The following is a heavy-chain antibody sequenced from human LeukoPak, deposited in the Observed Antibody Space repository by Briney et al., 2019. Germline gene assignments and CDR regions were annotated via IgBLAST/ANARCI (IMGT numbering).Heavy chain of an antibody. V-gene: IGHV3-23*01. CDR2: ISGSSGGT. CDR3: AKQGHYYDSTGYFDY. J-gene: IGHJ4*02. CDR1: GFSFSSYG. Sequence: GGSLRLACAASGFSFSSYGMSWVRQAPGKGLEWVSGISGSSGGTYYADSVKGRFTISRDNSKNTLYLQINSLRAEDTAVYYCAKQGHYYDSTGYFDYWGQGTLVTVSS. D-gene: IGHD3-22*01.